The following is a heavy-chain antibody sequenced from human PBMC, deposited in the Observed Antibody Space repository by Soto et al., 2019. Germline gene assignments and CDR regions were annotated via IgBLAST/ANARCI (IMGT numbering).Heavy chain of an antibody. CDR2: IYYSGST. CDR3: ALGRGSGSYHLPFDY. CDR1: GGSISSGDYY. D-gene: IGHD3-10*01. J-gene: IGHJ4*02. Sequence: KPSETLSLTCTVSGGSISSGDYYWSWIRQPPGKGLEWIGYIYYSGSTYYNPSLKSRVTISVDTSKNQFSLKLSSVTAADTAVYYCALGRGSGSYHLPFDYWGQGTLVTVSS. V-gene: IGHV4-30-4*01.